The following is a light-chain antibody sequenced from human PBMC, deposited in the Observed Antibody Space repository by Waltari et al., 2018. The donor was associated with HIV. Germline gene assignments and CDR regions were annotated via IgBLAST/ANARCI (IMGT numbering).Light chain of an antibody. J-gene: IGLJ2*01. CDR1: SLRSYY. CDR3: NSRDSSGNHVV. CDR2: GKN. V-gene: IGLV3-19*01. Sequence: SSELTQDPAVSVALGPTVRITCQGASLRSYYASRYQQKPGQAPVLVIYGKNNRPSGIPDRFSGSSSGNTASLTITGAQAEDEADYYCNSRDSSGNHVVFGGGTKLTVL.